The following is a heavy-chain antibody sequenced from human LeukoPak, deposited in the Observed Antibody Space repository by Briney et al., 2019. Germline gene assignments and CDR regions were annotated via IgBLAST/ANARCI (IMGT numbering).Heavy chain of an antibody. D-gene: IGHD3-3*01. CDR2: INPNSGGT. V-gene: IGHV1-2*02. J-gene: IGHJ6*02. CDR1: GYTFTSYY. Sequence: GASVKVSCKSSGYTFTSYYMHWVRQAPGQGLEWMGWINPNSGGTNYAQKFQGRVTMTRDTSISTAYMELSRLRSDDTAVYYCARAGLRFLSYYYGMDVWGQGTTVTVSS. CDR3: ARAGLRFLSYYYGMDV.